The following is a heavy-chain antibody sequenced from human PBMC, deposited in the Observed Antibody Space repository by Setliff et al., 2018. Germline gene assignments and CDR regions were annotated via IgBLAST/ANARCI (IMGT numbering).Heavy chain of an antibody. J-gene: IGHJ6*02. D-gene: IGHD6-13*01. CDR3: ARVSMYSSSWYYYYYGMDV. CDR1: GGSISSSSYY. CDR2: IYYSGST. V-gene: IGHV4-39*07. Sequence: SETLSLTCTVSGGSISSSSYYWGWIRQPPGKGLEWIGSIYYSGSTYYNPSLKSRVTISVDTSKNQFSLKLGSVTAADTAVYYCARVSMYSSSWYYYYYGMDVWGQGTTVTVSS.